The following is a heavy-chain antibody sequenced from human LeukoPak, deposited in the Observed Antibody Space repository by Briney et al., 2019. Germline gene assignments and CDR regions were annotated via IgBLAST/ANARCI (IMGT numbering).Heavy chain of an antibody. D-gene: IGHD3-3*02. V-gene: IGHV1-2*02. Sequence: GASVKVSCKASGYTFTGYYMHWVRQAPGQGLEWMGWINPNSGGTNYAQKLQGRVTMTTDTSTSTAYMELKSLRSAAEAVYFFARGLQEKLAWLTAFSAFDVWGPGTMVTVSS. CDR1: GYTFTGYY. CDR3: ARGLQEKLAWLTAFSAFDV. J-gene: IGHJ3*01. CDR2: INPNSGGT.